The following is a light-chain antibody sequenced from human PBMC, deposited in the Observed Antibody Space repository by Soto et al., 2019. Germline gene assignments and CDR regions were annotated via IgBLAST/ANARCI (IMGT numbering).Light chain of an antibody. CDR3: HQYGSSPGVT. Sequence: EIVLTQSPGTLSLSPGERATLSCRASQSVSSSYLAWYQQKPGQAPRLLIYGASSRATGIPDRFSGSGSGTDLTLTISRLEPEDFAVYYCHQYGSSPGVTFGPGTKVDIK. CDR2: GAS. V-gene: IGKV3-20*01. CDR1: QSVSSSY. J-gene: IGKJ3*01.